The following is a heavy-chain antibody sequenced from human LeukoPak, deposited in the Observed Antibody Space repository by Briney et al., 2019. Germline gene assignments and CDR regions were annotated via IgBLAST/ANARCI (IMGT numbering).Heavy chain of an antibody. D-gene: IGHD3-16*01. CDR3: AKDGAGNRGLGKLDY. Sequence: GGSLRLSCAASGFTFSSYGMHWVRQAPGKGLEWVAVISYDGSNKYYADSVKGRFTISRDNSKNTLYLQMNSLRAEDTAVYYCAKDGAGNRGLGKLDYWGQGTLVTVSS. CDR1: GFTFSSYG. J-gene: IGHJ4*02. CDR2: ISYDGSNK. V-gene: IGHV3-30*18.